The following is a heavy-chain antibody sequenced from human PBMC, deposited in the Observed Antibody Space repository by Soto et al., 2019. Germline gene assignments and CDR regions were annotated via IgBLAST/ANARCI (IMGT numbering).Heavy chain of an antibody. V-gene: IGHV1-69*06. CDR2: IIPIFGTA. CDR1: GGTFSSYA. J-gene: IGHJ5*02. CDR3: ARDRLELPNWFDP. Sequence: GASVKVSCKASGGTFSSYAISRVRQAPGQGLEWMGGIIPIFGTANYAQKFQGRVTITADKSTSTAYMELSSLRSEDTAVYYCARDRLELPNWFDPWGQGTLVTVSS. D-gene: IGHD1-7*01.